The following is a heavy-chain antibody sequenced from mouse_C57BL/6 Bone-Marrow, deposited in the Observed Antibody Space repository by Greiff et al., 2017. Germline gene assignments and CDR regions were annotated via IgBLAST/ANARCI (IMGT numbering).Heavy chain of an antibody. J-gene: IGHJ4*01. Sequence: VQLKQSGAELVRPGASVKLSCTASGFNIKDDYMHWVKQRPEQGLEWIGWIDPANGDTEYASKFQGKATITADTSSNTAYLQLSSLTSGDAAVYYGTAQGRCGMDYWGQGTSVTVSS. CDR1: GFNIKDDY. CDR2: IDPANGDT. V-gene: IGHV14-4*01. CDR3: TAQGRCGMDY. D-gene: IGHD3-2*02.